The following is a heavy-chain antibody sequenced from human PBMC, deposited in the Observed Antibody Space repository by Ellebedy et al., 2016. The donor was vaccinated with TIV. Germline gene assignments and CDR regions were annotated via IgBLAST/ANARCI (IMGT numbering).Heavy chain of an antibody. CDR2: INPDGSGT. J-gene: IGHJ5*02. CDR1: GFTFSNYH. D-gene: IGHD6-19*01. V-gene: IGHV3-74*01. Sequence: PGGSLRLSCAASGFTFSNYHMHWVRHAPGKGLVWVSTINPDGSGTNYADSVKGRFTISRDNTKNTLNLQMNSLRAEDTALYYCARALAAVGQSKDNCFDPWGQGTLVTVSS. CDR3: ARALAAVGQSKDNCFDP.